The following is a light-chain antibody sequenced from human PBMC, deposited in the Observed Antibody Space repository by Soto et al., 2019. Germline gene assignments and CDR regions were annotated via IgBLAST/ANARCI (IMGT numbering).Light chain of an antibody. CDR2: KAS. CDR1: QSISSW. V-gene: IGKV1-5*03. J-gene: IGKJ1*01. Sequence: DIQMTQSPSTLSASVGDRVTITCRASQSISSWLAWYQQKPGKAPKVLIYKASSLESGVPSRFSGSGSGTEFTLTISCLQPDDFATYYCQQYNSYLWTFGQGTKVEIK. CDR3: QQYNSYLWT.